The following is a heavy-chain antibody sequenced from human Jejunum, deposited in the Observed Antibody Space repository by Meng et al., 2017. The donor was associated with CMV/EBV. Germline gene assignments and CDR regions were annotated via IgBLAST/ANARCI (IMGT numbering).Heavy chain of an antibody. CDR2: INHDGSEK. CDR3: ARRWFGELLSYYFDH. Sequence: GLAFSNFWMGWVRQAPGKGLEWVADINHDGSEKYYVDSVKGRFTISRDNAKNSVHLQMNSLRAEDMAVYYCARRWFGELLSYYFDHWSQGTLVTLSS. CDR1: GLAFSNFW. V-gene: IGHV3-7*01. D-gene: IGHD3-10*01. J-gene: IGHJ4*02.